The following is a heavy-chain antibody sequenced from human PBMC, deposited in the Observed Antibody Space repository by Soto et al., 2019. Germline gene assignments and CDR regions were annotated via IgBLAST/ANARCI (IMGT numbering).Heavy chain of an antibody. D-gene: IGHD3-9*01. CDR1: GYTLTSYG. CDR2: INAYNGNT. V-gene: IGHV1-18*01. J-gene: IGHJ4*02. CDR3: ARDLADILTGYYIV. Sequence: ASVKVSCKASGYTLTSYGIAWVRQAPGQGLEWMGWINAYNGNTKYAQMLQGRVTMTTDTSASTAYMELSSLRSEDTAVYYCARDLADILTGYYIVWGQGTLVTVSS.